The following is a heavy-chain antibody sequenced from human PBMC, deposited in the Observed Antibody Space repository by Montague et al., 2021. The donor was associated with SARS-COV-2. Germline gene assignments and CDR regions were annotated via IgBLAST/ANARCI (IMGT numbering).Heavy chain of an antibody. J-gene: IGHJ2*01. CDR2: TYYRSKWYN. CDR1: GDSVSSNIAT. D-gene: IGHD2-21*02. CDR3: ARAYCGGDCYFYWYFDL. V-gene: IGHV6-1*01. Sequence: RAISGDSVSSNIATWNWIRQSPSRGLEWLGRTYYRSKWYNDYAVSVKSRVIINPDTSNNRISPQLNSVTPEDTAVYYCARAYCGGDCYFYWYFDLWGRGTLVTVSS.